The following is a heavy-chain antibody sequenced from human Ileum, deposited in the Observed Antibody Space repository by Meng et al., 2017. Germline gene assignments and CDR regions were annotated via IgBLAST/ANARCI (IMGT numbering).Heavy chain of an antibody. CDR3: ARDSVATAILGAFDI. V-gene: IGHV3-66*02. CDR2: IYSGGNT. J-gene: IGHJ3*02. CDR1: GFTVSNND. D-gene: IGHD2-21*02. Sequence: GESLKISCVASGFTVSNNDMNWVRQAPGRGLEWVSLIYSGGNTYYTESVKGRFTISRDNSKNTLYLQMNGLRPEDTAVYYCARDSVATAILGAFDIWGQGKMVTVSS.